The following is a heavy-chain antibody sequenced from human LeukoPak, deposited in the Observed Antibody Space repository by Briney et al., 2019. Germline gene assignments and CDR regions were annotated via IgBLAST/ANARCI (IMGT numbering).Heavy chain of an antibody. CDR3: ASARGALDAFDI. V-gene: IGHV1-46*01. Sequence: ASVKVSCKASGYTFTSYYMHWVRQAPGQGLEWMGIINPSGGSTSYAQKFQGRVTMTRGMSTSTVYMELSSLRSEDTAVYYCASARGALDAFDIWGQGTMVTVSS. CDR2: INPSGGST. CDR1: GYTFTSYY. J-gene: IGHJ3*02.